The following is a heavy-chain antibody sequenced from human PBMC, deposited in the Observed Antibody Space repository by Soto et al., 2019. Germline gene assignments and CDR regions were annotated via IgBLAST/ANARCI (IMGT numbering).Heavy chain of an antibody. D-gene: IGHD4-17*01. CDR2: IYQRGST. CDR1: NFSISSGYY. V-gene: IGHV4-38-2*01. CDR3: VKSGDYGLDAFDL. Sequence: PXATLSLTCAVSNFSISSGYYWGCIRQPPGKGLEYIASIYQRGSTFYNPSLKSRITMSMDAPKNHFSLNLRSVTAADTAVYYCVKSGDYGLDAFDLWGQGTMVTVSS. J-gene: IGHJ3*01.